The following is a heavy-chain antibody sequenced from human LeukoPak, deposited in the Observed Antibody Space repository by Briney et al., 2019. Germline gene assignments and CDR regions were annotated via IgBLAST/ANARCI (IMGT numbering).Heavy chain of an antibody. V-gene: IGHV3-30-3*01. CDR1: GFTFSSYA. J-gene: IGHJ3*02. CDR2: ISYDGSNK. Sequence: GGSLRLSCAASGFTFSSYAMHWVRQAPGKGLEWVAVISYDGSNKYYADSVKGRLTISRDNSKNTLYLQMNSLRAEDTAVYYCARGTYYYDSSGYQRDAFDIWGQGTMVTVSS. D-gene: IGHD3-22*01. CDR3: ARGTYYYDSSGYQRDAFDI.